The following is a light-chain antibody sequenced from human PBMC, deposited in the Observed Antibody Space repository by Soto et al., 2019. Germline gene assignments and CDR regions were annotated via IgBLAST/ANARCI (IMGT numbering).Light chain of an antibody. V-gene: IGLV2-14*01. J-gene: IGLJ3*02. CDR1: SSDIGAYNY. CDR2: EVN. Sequence: QSVLTQPASASESPGQSITISCIGTSSDIGAYNYVSWYQQHPGKAPQLIIHEVNSRPSGTSDRFSGSKSGNTASLTISGLHLEDEADYYCSSYTANTTWVFGGGTQLTVL. CDR3: SSYTANTTWV.